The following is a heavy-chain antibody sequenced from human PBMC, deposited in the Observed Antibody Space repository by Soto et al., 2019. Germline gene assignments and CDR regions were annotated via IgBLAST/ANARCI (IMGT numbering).Heavy chain of an antibody. CDR3: ARQPYYDYVWGTFRSPFDY. CDR1: GGSISGSSYY. Sequence: SETLSLTCTVSGGSISGSSYYWVWIRQPPGKGLEWIGNIYYSGSTHYKPSLKSRVTISIDTSKNQFSLKVTSVTAADTAVYYCARQPYYDYVWGTFRSPFDYWGLGTLVTVSS. CDR2: IYYSGST. J-gene: IGHJ4*02. D-gene: IGHD3-16*02. V-gene: IGHV4-39*01.